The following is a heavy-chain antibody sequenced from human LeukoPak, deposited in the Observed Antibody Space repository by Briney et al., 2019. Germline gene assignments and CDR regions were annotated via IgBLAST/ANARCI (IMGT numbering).Heavy chain of an antibody. CDR2: IRYSGGAT. CDR3: AKARSGYGLDN. V-gene: IGHV3-23*01. D-gene: IGHD3-22*01. J-gene: IGHJ4*02. Sequence: GGSLRLSCAASGFTFSSYAMSWVRQAPGKGLEWVSTIRYSGGATYYADSVQGRFTISRDNSKNTLYLQMDSLRAEDTAIYYCAKARSGYGLDNWGQGTLVTVSS. CDR1: GFTFSSYA.